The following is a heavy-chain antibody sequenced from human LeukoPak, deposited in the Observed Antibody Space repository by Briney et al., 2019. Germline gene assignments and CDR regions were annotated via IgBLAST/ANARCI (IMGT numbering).Heavy chain of an antibody. V-gene: IGHV4-39*01. J-gene: IGHJ5*02. Sequence: VKPPETLSLTCTVSGGSISSSSYYWGWIRQPPGKGLEWIGSIYYSGSTYYNPSLKSRVTISVDTSKNQFSLKLSSVTVADTAVYYCARQGGSHLGFDPWGQGTLVTVSS. D-gene: IGHD1-26*01. CDR2: IYYSGST. CDR1: GGSISSSSYY. CDR3: ARQGGSHLGFDP.